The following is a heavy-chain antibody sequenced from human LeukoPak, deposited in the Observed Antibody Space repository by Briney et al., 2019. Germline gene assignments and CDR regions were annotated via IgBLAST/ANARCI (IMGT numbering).Heavy chain of an antibody. CDR3: ARGVDYYDSSGTIDY. D-gene: IGHD3-22*01. Sequence: GRSLRLSCGASGFTFSSYAMHWVRQAPGKGLEWVAVVWYDGSKTYSADSVKGRITISRDDSKNTLYLQMNSLRAEDTAVYYCARGVDYYDSSGTIDYWGQGTLVTVPS. J-gene: IGHJ4*02. CDR1: GFTFSSYA. CDR2: VWYDGSKT. V-gene: IGHV3-33*01.